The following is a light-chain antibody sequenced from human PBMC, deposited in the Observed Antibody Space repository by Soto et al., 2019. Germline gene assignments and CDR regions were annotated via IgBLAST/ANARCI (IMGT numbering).Light chain of an antibody. Sequence: DIQMTQSPPSLSASVGDRVNITCRASQGISDFLAWYQQKPGKVPKLLIHSASTLQSGVPSRFSGSGSGTDFTLTISSLQPEDVATYYCQKYNGVPWTFGQGTKVEIK. CDR1: QGISDF. CDR2: SAS. J-gene: IGKJ1*01. V-gene: IGKV1-27*01. CDR3: QKYNGVPWT.